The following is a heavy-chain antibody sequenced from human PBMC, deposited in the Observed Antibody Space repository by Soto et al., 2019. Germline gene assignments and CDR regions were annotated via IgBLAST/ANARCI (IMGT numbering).Heavy chain of an antibody. D-gene: IGHD6-19*01. CDR1: GFTFSSYG. J-gene: IGHJ1*01. V-gene: IGHV3-33*06. CDR2: ICYDGSNK. Sequence: GGSLRLSCAASGFTFSSYGMHWVRQAPGKGLEWVAVICYDGSNKYYADSVKGRFTISRDYSQNSLYLQMNSLRAEDTAVYYCAKGVPGIAVAGTGYFQHWGQGTLVTVSS. CDR3: AKGVPGIAVAGTGYFQH.